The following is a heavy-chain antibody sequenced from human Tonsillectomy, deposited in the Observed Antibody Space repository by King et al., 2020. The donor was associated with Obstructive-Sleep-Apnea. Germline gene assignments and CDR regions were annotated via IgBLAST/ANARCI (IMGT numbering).Heavy chain of an antibody. Sequence: VQLVESGGGVVQPGRSLRLSCAASAFTFSSYAMHWVRQAPGKGLEWVALISYDGSNQYYADSVKGRFTISRDNFRNTLYLQMNSLRAGDTAVYYCARDFPNWYFDFWGRGTLLTVSS. J-gene: IGHJ2*01. CDR1: AFTFSSYA. CDR3: ARDFPNWYFDF. V-gene: IGHV3-30-3*01. D-gene: IGHD2-8*01. CDR2: ISYDGSNQ.